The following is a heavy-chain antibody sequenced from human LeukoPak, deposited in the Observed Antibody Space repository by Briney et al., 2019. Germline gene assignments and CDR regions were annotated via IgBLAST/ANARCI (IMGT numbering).Heavy chain of an antibody. Sequence: ESGRSLRLSCAASGFTFSSYWMSWVRQAPGKGLEWVANIKQDGSEKYYVDSVKGRFTISRDNAKNSLYLQMNSLRAEDTAVYYCARLLGAAAGNNWFDPWGQGTLATVSS. D-gene: IGHD6-13*01. CDR3: ARLLGAAAGNNWFDP. CDR2: IKQDGSEK. CDR1: GFTFSSYW. J-gene: IGHJ5*02. V-gene: IGHV3-7*01.